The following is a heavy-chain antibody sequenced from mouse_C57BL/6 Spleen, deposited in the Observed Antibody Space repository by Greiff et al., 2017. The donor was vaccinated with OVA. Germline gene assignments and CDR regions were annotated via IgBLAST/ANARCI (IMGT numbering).Heavy chain of an antibody. V-gene: IGHV1-82*01. J-gene: IGHJ4*01. CDR3: ARDDGSSSEDY. Sequence: QVQLQQPGPELVKPGASVKISCKASGYAFSSSWMNWVKQRPGKGLEWIGRIYPGDGDTNYNGKFKGKATLTADKSSSTAYMQLSSLTSEDSAVYFCARDDGSSSEDYWGQGTSVTVSS. CDR1: GYAFSSSW. CDR2: IYPGDGDT. D-gene: IGHD1-1*01.